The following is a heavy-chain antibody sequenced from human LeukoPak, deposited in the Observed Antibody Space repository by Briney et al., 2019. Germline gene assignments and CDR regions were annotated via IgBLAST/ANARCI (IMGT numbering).Heavy chain of an antibody. J-gene: IGHJ4*02. CDR1: GGTFSSYA. CDR2: IIPIFGTA. Sequence: GASVKVSCKASGGTFSSYAISWGRQAPGQGLEWMGGIIPIFGTANYAQKFQGRVTITTDESTSTAYMELSSLRSEDTAVYYCAREIRDGSSIYRYFDYWGQGTLVTVSS. CDR3: AREIRDGSSIYRYFDY. V-gene: IGHV1-69*05. D-gene: IGHD6-13*01.